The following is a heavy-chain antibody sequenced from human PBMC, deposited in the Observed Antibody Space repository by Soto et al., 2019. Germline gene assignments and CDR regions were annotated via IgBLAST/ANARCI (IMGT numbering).Heavy chain of an antibody. V-gene: IGHV3-53*01. D-gene: IGHD6-19*01. CDR1: GFTVSSNY. J-gene: IGHJ4*02. CDR3: ARTGIAVTGTIFDY. CDR2: IYSGGST. Sequence: PGGSLRLSCAASGFTVSSNYMSWVRQAPGKGLEWVSVIYSGGSTYYADSVKGRFTSSRDNSKNTLYPQMNSLRAEDTAVYYCARTGIAVTGTIFDYWGQGTLVTVSS.